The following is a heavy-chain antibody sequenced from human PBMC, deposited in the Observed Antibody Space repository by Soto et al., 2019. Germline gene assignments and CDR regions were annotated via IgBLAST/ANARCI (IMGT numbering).Heavy chain of an antibody. Sequence: PGGSLRLSCAASGFTFSSYGMHWVRQAPGKGLEWVAVIWYDGSNKYYADSVKGRFTISRDNSKNTLYLQMNSLRAEDTAVYYCXRDSSDCSGGSCRSMRYWGQGTLVTVSS. V-gene: IGHV3-33*01. J-gene: IGHJ4*02. CDR3: XRDSSDCSGGSCRSMRY. CDR1: GFTFSSYG. CDR2: IWYDGSNK. D-gene: IGHD2-15*01.